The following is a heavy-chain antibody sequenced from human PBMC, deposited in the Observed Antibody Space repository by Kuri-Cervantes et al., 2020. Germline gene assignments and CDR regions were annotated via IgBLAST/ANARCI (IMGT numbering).Heavy chain of an antibody. CDR3: AKGESFTVVIPFDP. CDR1: GFSFSNYA. J-gene: IGHJ5*02. CDR2: ISGSIGTT. D-gene: IGHD3-22*01. Sequence: GGSRRLSCAAAGFSFSNYAMSWARQAPGRGLEWVSSISGSIGTTYYADSVKGRFTISRDNSKNTLYLQMNSLRAEDTAVYYCAKGESFTVVIPFDPWGQGTRVTVSS. V-gene: IGHV3-23*01.